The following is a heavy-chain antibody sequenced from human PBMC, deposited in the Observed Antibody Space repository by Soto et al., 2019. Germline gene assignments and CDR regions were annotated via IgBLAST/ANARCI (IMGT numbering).Heavy chain of an antibody. CDR1: GGSIRSDSYY. D-gene: IGHD2-2*01. J-gene: IGHJ4*02. V-gene: IGHV4-61*01. Sequence: PSETLSLTCTVSGGSIRSDSYYWVRLRQPPGKGLEWIGYIYYSGSTNYNPSLKSRVTISVDTSKNQFSLKLSSVTAADTAVYYCARGGVVPAAMMGEVDYWGQGTLVTVSS. CDR2: IYYSGST. CDR3: ARGGVVPAAMMGEVDY.